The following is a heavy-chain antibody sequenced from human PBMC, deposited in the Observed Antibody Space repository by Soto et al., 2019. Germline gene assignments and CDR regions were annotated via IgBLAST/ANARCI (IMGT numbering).Heavy chain of an antibody. J-gene: IGHJ4*02. Sequence: GGSLRLSCAASGFTFSSYGMHWVRQAPGKGLEWVAVIWNDGSNKYYAGSVKGRFTISRDNSKNTLYLQMNSLRAEDTAVYYCAKACITMVRGVITSLYYFDYWGQGTLVTVSS. CDR2: IWNDGSNK. CDR1: GFTFSSYG. V-gene: IGHV3-33*06. CDR3: AKACITMVRGVITSLYYFDY. D-gene: IGHD3-10*01.